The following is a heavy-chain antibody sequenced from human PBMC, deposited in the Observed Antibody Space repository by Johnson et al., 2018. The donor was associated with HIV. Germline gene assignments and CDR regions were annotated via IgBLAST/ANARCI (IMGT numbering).Heavy chain of an antibody. D-gene: IGHD3-16*01. Sequence: QVQLVESRGVLVQPGGSLRLSCAASGFTVSDYYMSWIRQAPGKGLEWVSYLSGSGSIIYSTDSVQGRFTISRDNVKNSLYLQMDSLRPEDTAVYYCARSRHGGIQPSDAFDVWGQGTMVTVSS. J-gene: IGHJ3*01. CDR3: ARSRHGGIQPSDAFDV. CDR1: GFTVSDYY. CDR2: LSGSGSII. V-gene: IGHV3-11*04.